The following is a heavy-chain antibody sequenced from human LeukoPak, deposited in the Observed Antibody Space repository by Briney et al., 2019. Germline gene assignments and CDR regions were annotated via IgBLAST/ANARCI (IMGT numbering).Heavy chain of an antibody. Sequence: GASVKVSCKASGYIIISYAMHWVRQAPGQRLEWMGWINAGNGNTKYSQKFQDRVTITRDTSASTAYMELSSLGSGDTAVYYCARATVIVPAARLDVWGQGTTVIVSS. D-gene: IGHD2-2*01. CDR1: GYIIISYA. J-gene: IGHJ6*02. V-gene: IGHV1-3*01. CDR3: ARATVIVPAARLDV. CDR2: INAGNGNT.